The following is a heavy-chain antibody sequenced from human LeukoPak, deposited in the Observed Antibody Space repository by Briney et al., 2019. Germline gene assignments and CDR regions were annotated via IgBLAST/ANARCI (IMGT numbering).Heavy chain of an antibody. V-gene: IGHV4-39*07. Sequence: SETLSLTCTVSGGSISGSSYYWGWIRQPPGKGLEWIGSIYYSGSTHYNPSLKSRVTISVDTSKNQFSLKLSSVTAADTAVYYCARANYYYYMDVWGKGTTVTVSS. CDR2: IYYSGST. CDR1: GGSISGSSYY. J-gene: IGHJ6*03. CDR3: ARANYYYYMDV.